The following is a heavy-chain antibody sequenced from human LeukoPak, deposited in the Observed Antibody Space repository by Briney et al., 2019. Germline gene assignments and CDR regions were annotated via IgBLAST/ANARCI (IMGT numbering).Heavy chain of an antibody. CDR3: ARDGDYVLYYYYYMDV. J-gene: IGHJ6*03. V-gene: IGHV4-4*07. CDR1: GGSISSYY. CDR2: IYTSGST. Sequence: PSETLSLTCTVSGGSISSYYWSWIRQPAGKGLEWIGRIYTSGSTNYNPSLKSRVTMSVDTSKNQFSLKLSSVTAADTAMYYCARDGDYVLYYYYYMDVWGKGTTVTVSS. D-gene: IGHD4-17*01.